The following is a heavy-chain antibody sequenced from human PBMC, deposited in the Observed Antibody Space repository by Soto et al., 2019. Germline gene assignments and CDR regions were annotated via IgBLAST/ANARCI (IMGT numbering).Heavy chain of an antibody. J-gene: IGHJ6*02. V-gene: IGHV1-2*02. CDR3: ARIKWGLNYYNGMDV. D-gene: IGHD1-26*01. CDR1: GYSFSDYF. CDR2: INPKTAAT. Sequence: ASVKVSCKPSGYSFSDYFIQWVRQAPGQGLEWVAWINPKTAATNYAKKFQGRVPLTWDTSSTTAYMEPTRLRPDDTAVYYCARIKWGLNYYNGMDVWGQGTTVTVSS.